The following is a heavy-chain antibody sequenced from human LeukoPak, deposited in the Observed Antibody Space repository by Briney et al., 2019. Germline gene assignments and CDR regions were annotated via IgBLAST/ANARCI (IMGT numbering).Heavy chain of an antibody. CDR3: AKITTEGAFDI. CDR1: GFTFSSYA. CDR2: LSYDGTNE. J-gene: IGHJ3*02. Sequence: PGGSLRLSCAASGFTFSSYAMHWVRQAPGKGLEWVIVLSYDGTNEYSVDSVKGRFTISRDNSKNTLYLQMNSLRAEDTAVYYCAKITTEGAFDIWGQGTMVTVSS. V-gene: IGHV3-30*18. D-gene: IGHD4-11*01.